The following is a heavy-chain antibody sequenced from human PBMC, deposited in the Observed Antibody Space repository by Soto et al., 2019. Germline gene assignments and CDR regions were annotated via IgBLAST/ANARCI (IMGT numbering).Heavy chain of an antibody. D-gene: IGHD1-26*01. CDR1: GGTFSSYA. J-gene: IGHJ6*02. CDR2: IIPIFGTA. V-gene: IGHV1-69*13. CDR3: ATLRYSGSYYSVYYYGMDV. Sequence: ASVKVSCKASGGTFSSYAISWVRQAPGQGLEWMGGIIPIFGTANYAQKFQGRVTITADESTSTAYMELSSLRSEDTAVYYCATLRYSGSYYSVYYYGMDVWGQGTTVTVS.